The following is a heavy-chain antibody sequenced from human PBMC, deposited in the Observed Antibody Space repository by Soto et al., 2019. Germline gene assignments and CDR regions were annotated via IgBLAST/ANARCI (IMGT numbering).Heavy chain of an antibody. J-gene: IGHJ6*02. Sequence: QVQLVQSGAEVRKSGSSVKVSCKAAGGTFSDYALSRVRHAPGKGLDWMGGFIPMFATINYAQNVQGRVTSPADDSATTAHMELRSLESEDTAVYYCARGRGIGFSCTWNIFGYCTMDDGGQGTTITVS. CDR2: FIPMFATI. D-gene: IGHD1-1*01. V-gene: IGHV1-69*01. CDR1: GGTFSDYA. CDR3: ARGRGIGFSCTWNIFGYCTMDD.